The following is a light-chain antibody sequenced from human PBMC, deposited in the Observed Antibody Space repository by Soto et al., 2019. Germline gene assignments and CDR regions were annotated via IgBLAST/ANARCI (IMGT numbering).Light chain of an antibody. V-gene: IGKV1-39*01. CDR1: QSVYNY. Sequence: DIQMTQSPSSLSASVGDRVTITCRASQSVYNYLNSYQQKPGKAPKFLIYGASSLQSGVPSSFSGSGSGTDFTLTIGSVQPEDFAIYFCQQSYRTPRTFGQGTSLEI. J-gene: IGKJ2*01. CDR2: GAS. CDR3: QQSYRTPRT.